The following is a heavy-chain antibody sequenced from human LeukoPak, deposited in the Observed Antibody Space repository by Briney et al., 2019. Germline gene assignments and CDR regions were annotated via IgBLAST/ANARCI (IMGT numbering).Heavy chain of an antibody. Sequence: SETLSLTCTVSGASISSSSYYWGWIRQPPGKGLEWIGSIYYSGSTYYNPSLKSRVTISVDTSKNQFSLKLSSVTAADTAVYYCASQGNWNYFNYWGQGTLVTVSS. D-gene: IGHD1-1*01. CDR2: IYYSGST. CDR3: ASQGNWNYFNY. J-gene: IGHJ4*02. V-gene: IGHV4-39*07. CDR1: GASISSSSYY.